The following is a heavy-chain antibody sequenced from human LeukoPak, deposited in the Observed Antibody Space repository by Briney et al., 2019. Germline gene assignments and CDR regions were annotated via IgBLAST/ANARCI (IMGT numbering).Heavy chain of an antibody. Sequence: RGRTLSLSRVASGFTLSSYGMSWFRQAPGQGLEWLSAISSSGSNTYYADSVQGRFTISRDNSKNTLYLHMSSLRVEDTAVYYCANSPKSDYWGQGTLVTVSS. J-gene: IGHJ4*02. CDR1: GFTLSSYG. CDR2: ISSSGSNT. CDR3: ANSPKSDY. V-gene: IGHV3-23*01.